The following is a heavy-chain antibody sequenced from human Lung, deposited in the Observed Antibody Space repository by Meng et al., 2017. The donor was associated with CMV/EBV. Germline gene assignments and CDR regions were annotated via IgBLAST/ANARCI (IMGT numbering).Heavy chain of an antibody. CDR3: ARGKQDAWELLAY. CDR1: GVSIRSNIR. J-gene: IGHJ4*02. CDR2: IDDSGST. V-gene: IGHV4-4*03. Sequence: QVQREESGPGMLKPPGTRSPPVVSLGVSIRSNIRWTGVRQPPGKGLEWIGDIDDSGSTNYNPSLNSRISISLDKSKNHFSLKVNSVTAADTAVYYCARGKQDAWELLAYWGQGALVTVSS. D-gene: IGHD1-26*01.